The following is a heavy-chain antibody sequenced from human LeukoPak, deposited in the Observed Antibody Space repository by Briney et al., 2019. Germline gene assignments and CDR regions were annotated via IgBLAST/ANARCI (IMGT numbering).Heavy chain of an antibody. V-gene: IGHV3-30*02. J-gene: IGHJ5*02. Sequence: PGGSLRLSCAASGFTFSTYGIHWARQAPGKGLEWVAFIRYDGSKTHYADSVKGRFTISRDNSKNMVYLQMNSLRAEDTAVYYCARGENYYDSRGAYNWFDPWGQGTLVTVSS. D-gene: IGHD3-22*01. CDR3: ARGENYYDSRGAYNWFDP. CDR1: GFTFSTYG. CDR2: IRYDGSKT.